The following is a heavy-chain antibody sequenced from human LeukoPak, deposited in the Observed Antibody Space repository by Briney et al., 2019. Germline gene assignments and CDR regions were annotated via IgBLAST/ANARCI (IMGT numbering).Heavy chain of an antibody. V-gene: IGHV1-8*03. J-gene: IGHJ6*03. CDR3: ARAARGTIFGVVAKVKFYYYYIDV. CDR2: MNHNSGDT. D-gene: IGHD3-3*01. CDR1: GYTFTNYD. Sequence: PAASVKVSCKASGYTFTNYDINWVRQASGQGLEWMGWMNHNSGDTGYAQKFQGRVTITRDTSTSTAYMDLSSLKSEDTAVYYCARAARGTIFGVVAKVKFYYYYIDVWGTGTTVTVSS.